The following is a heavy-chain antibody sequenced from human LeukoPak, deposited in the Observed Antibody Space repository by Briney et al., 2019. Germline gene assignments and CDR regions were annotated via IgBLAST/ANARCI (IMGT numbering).Heavy chain of an antibody. CDR1: GFTVSSNY. V-gene: IGHV3-53*01. Sequence: GGSLRLSCAASGFTVSSNYMSWVRQAPGKGLEWVSVIYSGGSTCYADSVKGRFTISRDNSKNTLYLQMNSLRAEDTAVYYCARGDIVATMRIDYWGQGTLVTVSS. CDR3: ARGDIVATMRIDY. D-gene: IGHD5-12*01. CDR2: IYSGGST. J-gene: IGHJ4*02.